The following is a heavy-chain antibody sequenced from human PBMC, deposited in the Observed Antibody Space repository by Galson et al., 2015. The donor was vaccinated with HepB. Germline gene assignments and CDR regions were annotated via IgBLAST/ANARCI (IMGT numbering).Heavy chain of an antibody. CDR1: GGSISSSGCY. CDR2: IYYSGST. V-gene: IGHV4-31*03. CDR3: ARESDRDLLGPPDY. Sequence: TPSLTCTVSGGSISSSGCYWSWIRQPPGKGLEWIGYIYYSGSTDYNPSLKSRVTISLDTFKNHFSLNLISVTAADTAVYYCARESDRDLLGPPDYWGQGILVTVSS. D-gene: IGHD2-21*01. J-gene: IGHJ4*02.